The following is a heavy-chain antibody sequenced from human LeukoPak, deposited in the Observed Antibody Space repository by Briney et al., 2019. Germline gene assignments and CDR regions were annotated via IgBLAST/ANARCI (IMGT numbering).Heavy chain of an antibody. CDR1: GGSISSSSYY. Sequence: SETLSLTCTVSGGSISSSSYYWGWIRQPPGKGLEWIGSIYYSGSTYYNPSLKSRVTISVDTSKNQFSLKLSFETAADTAVYYCARVQFGTTLYYFDYWGQGTLVTVSS. V-gene: IGHV4-39*07. CDR2: IYYSGST. CDR3: ARVQFGTTLYYFDY. J-gene: IGHJ4*02. D-gene: IGHD1-7*01.